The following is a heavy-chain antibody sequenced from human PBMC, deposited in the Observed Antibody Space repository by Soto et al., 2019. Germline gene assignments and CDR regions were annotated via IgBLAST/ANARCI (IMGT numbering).Heavy chain of an antibody. Sequence: QVQLVQSGAEVKTPGSSLKVSCTVSGSRFSNYVISWVRQAPGHGLEWLGRIIPIFNTTQYAQTFQRRVTITSDKATKTAFLELSSLRSDDTAVYYCAREGRGKKAGYNGLVSLGYWGQGTLVTVSS. CDR1: GSRFSNYV. CDR3: AREGRGKKAGYNGLVSLGY. D-gene: IGHD2-2*02. J-gene: IGHJ4*02. V-gene: IGHV1-69*06. CDR2: IIPIFNTT.